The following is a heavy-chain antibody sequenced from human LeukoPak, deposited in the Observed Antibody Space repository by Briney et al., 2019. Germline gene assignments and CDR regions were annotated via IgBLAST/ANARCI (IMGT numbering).Heavy chain of an antibody. CDR1: GYTLTSYG. V-gene: IGHV1-18*01. J-gene: IGHJ4*02. Sequence: ASVKVSCKAPGYTLTSYGISWVRQAPGQGLECMGWISAYNGNTNYAQKLQGRVTMTTDTSASTAYMELRSLRSDDTAVYYCARGLPYSSGRSDFDYWGQGTLVTVSS. CDR3: ARGLPYSSGRSDFDY. CDR2: ISAYNGNT. D-gene: IGHD6-19*01.